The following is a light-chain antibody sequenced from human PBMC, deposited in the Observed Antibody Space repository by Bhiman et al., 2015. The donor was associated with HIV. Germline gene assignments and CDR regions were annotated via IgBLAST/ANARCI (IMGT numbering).Light chain of an antibody. CDR1: SSDVGGYNY. CDR2: DVS. V-gene: IGLV2-14*03. J-gene: IGLJ1*01. CDR3: SSLTSSITYV. Sequence: QSALTQPASVSGSPGQSITISCTGTSSDVGGYNYVSWYQQHPGKAPKLMIYDVSSRPSGVSNRFSGSKSANTASLTISGLQAEDEADYYCSSLTSSITYVFGTGTNVTVL.